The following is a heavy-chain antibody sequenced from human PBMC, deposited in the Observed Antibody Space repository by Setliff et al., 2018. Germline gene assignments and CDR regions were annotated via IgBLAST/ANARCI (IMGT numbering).Heavy chain of an antibody. J-gene: IGHJ1*01. V-gene: IGHV4-59*02. D-gene: IGHD1-1*01. Sequence: SETLSLTCTVSGGSVDSYYWSWIRQPPGKGLELIGYISYSGITTYNVSLKSRVSISVDTSKNQLSLTLSSVTAADTAVYYCVREGYSEYFQDWGRGTLVTVSS. CDR3: VREGYSEYFQD. CDR2: ISYSGIT. CDR1: GGSVDSYY.